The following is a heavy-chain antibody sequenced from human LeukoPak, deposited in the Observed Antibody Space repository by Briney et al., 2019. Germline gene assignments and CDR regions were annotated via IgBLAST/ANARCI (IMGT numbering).Heavy chain of an antibody. CDR1: GGSISSYY. CDR2: IYYSGST. D-gene: IGHD6-19*01. J-gene: IGHJ4*02. Sequence: VSGGSISSYYWSWIRQPPGKGLEWIGYIYYSGSTNYNPSLKSRVTISVDTSKNQFSLKLSSVTAADTAVYYCARERYSSGWYFDYWGQGTLVTVSS. CDR3: ARERYSSGWYFDY. V-gene: IGHV4-59*01.